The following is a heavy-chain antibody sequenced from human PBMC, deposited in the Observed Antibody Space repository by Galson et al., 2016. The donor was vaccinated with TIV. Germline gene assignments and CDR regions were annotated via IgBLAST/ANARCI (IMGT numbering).Heavy chain of an antibody. V-gene: IGHV4-61*09. D-gene: IGHD2-8*02. CDR1: GGSIAGGIYL. CDR3: ARWPISTILVVTNAFDI. CDR2: VHTSGST. J-gene: IGHJ3*02. Sequence: TLSLTCSVSGGSIAGGIYLWGWIRQPAEKGLEWVGHVHTSGSTNYNPSLKSRVTVSVDTSKNQFSLRLSSVTAADTAVYYCARWPISTILVVTNAFDIWGQGTMITVSS.